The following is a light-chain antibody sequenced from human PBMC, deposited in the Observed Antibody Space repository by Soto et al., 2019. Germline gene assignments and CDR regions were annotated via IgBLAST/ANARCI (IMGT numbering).Light chain of an antibody. CDR1: SSDVGGYNF. CDR3: SSYTTSSTVV. V-gene: IGLV2-14*03. CDR2: EVT. Sequence: QSVLTQPASVFGSPGQSITISCTGTSSDVGGYNFVSWYQQLPGKAPKLMIYEVTSRPSGVSNRFSGSKSGNTASLTISGLQPEDEAEYYCSSYTTSSTVVFGTGTKGTVL. J-gene: IGLJ1*01.